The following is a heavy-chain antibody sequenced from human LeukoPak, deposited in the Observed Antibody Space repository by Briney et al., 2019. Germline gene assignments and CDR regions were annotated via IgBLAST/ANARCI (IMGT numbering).Heavy chain of an antibody. D-gene: IGHD6-19*01. Sequence: PGRSLRLSCAASGFTFDDYAMHWVRQAPGKGLEWVLGISWNSGSIGYADSVKGRFTISRDNAKNSLYLQMNSLRAEATAFYYCAKVDRGRYGHFDYWGQGTLVTVSS. CDR3: AKVDRGRYGHFDY. CDR2: ISWNSGSI. J-gene: IGHJ4*02. V-gene: IGHV3-9*01. CDR1: GFTFDDYA.